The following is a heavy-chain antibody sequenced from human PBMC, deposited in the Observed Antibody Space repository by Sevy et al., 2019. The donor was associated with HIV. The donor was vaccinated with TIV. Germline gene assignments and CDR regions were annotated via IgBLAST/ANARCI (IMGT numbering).Heavy chain of an antibody. CDR2: MNPNSGNT. Sequence: ASVKVSCKASGYTFTSYDISWVRQATGQGLEWMGWMNPNSGNTGYAQKFQGRVTMTRNTSISTAYMELSSLRSEDTAVYYCAGFSSYYYGMDVWGQGTTVTVSS. V-gene: IGHV1-8*01. CDR1: GYTFTSYD. CDR3: AGFSSYYYGMDV. J-gene: IGHJ6*02.